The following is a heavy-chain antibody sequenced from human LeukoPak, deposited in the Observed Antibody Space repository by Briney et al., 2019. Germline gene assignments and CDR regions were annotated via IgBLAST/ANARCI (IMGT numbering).Heavy chain of an antibody. CDR3: ASVRDGYNYVSY. J-gene: IGHJ4*02. Sequence: GGSLRLSCAASGFTFDGYAMHWVRQAPGKGLEWVSGISWNSGSIGYADSVKGRFTISRDNAKNSLYLQMNSLRAEDTALYYCASVRDGYNYVSYWGQGTLVTVSS. D-gene: IGHD5-24*01. CDR2: ISWNSGSI. CDR1: GFTFDGYA. V-gene: IGHV3-9*01.